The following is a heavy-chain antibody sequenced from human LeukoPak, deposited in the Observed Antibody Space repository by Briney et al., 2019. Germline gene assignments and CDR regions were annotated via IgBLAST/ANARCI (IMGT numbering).Heavy chain of an antibody. V-gene: IGHV3-74*01. CDR2: INSDGSST. CDR1: GFTFSSYW. D-gene: IGHD3-9*01. CDR3: ARGRYFDWLLYDGMDV. Sequence: PGGSLRFSCAASGFTFSSYWMHWVRQAPGKGLVWVSRINSDGSSTSYADSVKGRFTISRDNAKNTLYLQMNSLRAEDTAVYYCARGRYFDWLLYDGMDVWGQGTTVTVSS. J-gene: IGHJ6*02.